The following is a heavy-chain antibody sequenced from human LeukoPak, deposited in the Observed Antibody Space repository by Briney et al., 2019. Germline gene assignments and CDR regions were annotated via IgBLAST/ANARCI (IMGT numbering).Heavy chain of an antibody. V-gene: IGHV3-23*01. J-gene: IGHJ5*02. Sequence: PGGSLRLSCAASGFTFNSYAMTWVRQAPGKGLEWVSAVSGSGGSTYYPDSVEGRFTISRDNSKDTLYLQINSLRVEDTAVYYCSCGDHYDGLAYYIAWGQGALVTVSS. CDR3: SCGDHYDGLAYYIA. CDR1: GFTFNSYA. CDR2: VSGSGGST. D-gene: IGHD3-22*01.